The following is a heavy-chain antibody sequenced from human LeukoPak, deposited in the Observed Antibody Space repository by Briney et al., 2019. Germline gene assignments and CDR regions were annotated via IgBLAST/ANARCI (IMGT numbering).Heavy chain of an antibody. CDR2: IYYSGST. D-gene: IGHD2-2*02. V-gene: IGHV4-30-4*08. CDR3: ARAPIVVVPAALLLRGWFDP. J-gene: IGHJ5*02. Sequence: SQTLSLTCTVSGGSISSGDYYWSWIRQPPGKGLEWIGYIYYSGSTYYNPSLKSRVTISVDTSKNQFSLKLSSVTAADTAVYYCARAPIVVVPAALLLRGWFDPWGQGTLVTVSS. CDR1: GGSISSGDYY.